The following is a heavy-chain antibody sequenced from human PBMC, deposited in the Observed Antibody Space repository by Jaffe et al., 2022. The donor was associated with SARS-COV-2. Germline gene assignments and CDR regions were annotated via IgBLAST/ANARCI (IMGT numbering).Heavy chain of an antibody. CDR1: GYTFTRYG. Sequence: QVQLVQSGPEVKKPGASVKVSCKTSGYTFTRYGFSWVRQAPGQGLEWMGWISAYNGNTNYAQKFQGRVTMTTDTSTSTAYMELRSLRSDDTAVFYCARDGERRYSSSFFLRDYNYFGMDVWGQGTTVTVSS. CDR3: ARDGERRYSSSFFLRDYNYFGMDV. J-gene: IGHJ6*02. V-gene: IGHV1-18*01. CDR2: ISAYNGNT. D-gene: IGHD6-6*01.